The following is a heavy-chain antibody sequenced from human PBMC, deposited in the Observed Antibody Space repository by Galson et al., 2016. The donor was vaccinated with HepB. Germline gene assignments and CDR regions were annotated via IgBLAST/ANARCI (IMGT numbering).Heavy chain of an antibody. CDR3: ARSGDGNWFES. J-gene: IGHJ5*01. CDR2: ISGYNGYT. CDR1: GYTFTSYG. V-gene: IGHV1-18*04. Sequence: SVKVSCKASGYTFTSYGIGWVRQAPGQGLEWMGWISGYNGYTDSAQKLQGRVAITTDTATSTAYMGLSSLSSDDTAVYFCARSGDGNWFESWGQGTLVTVSS. D-gene: IGHD2-21*02.